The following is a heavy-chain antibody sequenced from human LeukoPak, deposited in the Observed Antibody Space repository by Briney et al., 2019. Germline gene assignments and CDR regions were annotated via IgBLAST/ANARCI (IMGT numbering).Heavy chain of an antibody. V-gene: IGHV4-34*01. CDR3: AGYYGSGSYYGWFDP. Sequence: SETLSLTCAVYGGSFSGYYWSWIRQPPGKGLEWIGEINHSGSTNYNPSLKSRVTISVGTSKNQFSLKLSSVTAADTAVYYCAGYYGSGSYYGWFDPWGQGTLVTVSS. CDR1: GGSFSGYY. CDR2: INHSGST. D-gene: IGHD3-10*01. J-gene: IGHJ5*02.